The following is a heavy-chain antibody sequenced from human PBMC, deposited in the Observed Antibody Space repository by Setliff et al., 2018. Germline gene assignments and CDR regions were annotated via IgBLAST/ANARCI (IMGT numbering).Heavy chain of an antibody. CDR1: GFTFSIYS. CDR3: TKAGEWEQLVHYFDC. Sequence: GGSLRLSCAASGFTFSIYSMSWVRQAPGKGLEWVALISATGGATYYADSVKGRFTIFRDNSKNSLYLQMNDLRAEDTAVYYCTKAGEWEQLVHYFDCWGQGTLVTVSS. D-gene: IGHD1-26*01. CDR2: ISATGGAT. J-gene: IGHJ4*02. V-gene: IGHV3-23*01.